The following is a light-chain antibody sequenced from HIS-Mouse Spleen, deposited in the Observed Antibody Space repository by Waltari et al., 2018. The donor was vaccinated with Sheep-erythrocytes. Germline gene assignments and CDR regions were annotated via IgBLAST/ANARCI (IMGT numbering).Light chain of an antibody. CDR3: CSYAGSYNHV. CDR1: KLGAKY. J-gene: IGLJ1*01. CDR2: QDS. Sequence: SYELTQPPSVSVSPGQTASITCSGDKLGAKYACWYQQKTGQSPVLVIYQDSKRPSGIPERFSGSNSGNTATLTISGLQAEDEADYYCCSYAGSYNHVFATGTKVTVL. V-gene: IGLV3-1*01.